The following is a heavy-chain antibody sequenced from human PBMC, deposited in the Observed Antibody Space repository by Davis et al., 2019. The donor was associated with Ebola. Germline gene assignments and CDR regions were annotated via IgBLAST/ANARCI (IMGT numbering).Heavy chain of an antibody. CDR3: ARDGYKSTAVDY. CDR1: GGSISSYY. V-gene: IGHV4-4*08. J-gene: IGHJ4*02. D-gene: IGHD5-24*01. CDR2: IYYSGST. Sequence: MPSETLSLTCTVSGGSISSYYWSWIRQPPGKGLEWIGYIYYSGSTNYNPSLKSRVTISVDTSKNQFSLKLSSVTAADTAVYYCARDGYKSTAVDYWGQGTLVTVSS.